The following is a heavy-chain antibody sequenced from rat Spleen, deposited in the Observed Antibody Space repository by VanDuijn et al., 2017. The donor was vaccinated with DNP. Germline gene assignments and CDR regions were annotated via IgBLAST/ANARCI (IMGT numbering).Heavy chain of an antibody. CDR1: GFTFSDYA. CDR3: TTGPY. V-gene: IGHV5S23*01. CDR2: ISTSGGST. Sequence: EVQLVESGGGLVQPGRSLKLSCAASGFTFSDYAMAWVRQAPTKGLEWVATISTSGGSTYYRDSVKGRFTISRDNAKSTLYLQMDSLRSEDTATYYCTTGPYWGQGVMVTVSS. J-gene: IGHJ2*01.